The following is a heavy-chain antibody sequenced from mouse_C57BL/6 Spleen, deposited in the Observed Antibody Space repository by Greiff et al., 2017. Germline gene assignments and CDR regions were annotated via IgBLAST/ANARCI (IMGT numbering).Heavy chain of an antibody. V-gene: IGHV14-4*01. Sequence: EVQLQQSGAELVRPGASVKLSCTASGFNIKDDYMHWVKQRPEQGLEWIGWIDPENGDTEYASKFQGKATITADTSSNTAYLQLSSLTSEDTAVYYCTTGYYGSSSFDVWGTGTTVTVSS. J-gene: IGHJ1*03. CDR1: GFNIKDDY. CDR3: TTGYYGSSSFDV. D-gene: IGHD1-1*01. CDR2: IDPENGDT.